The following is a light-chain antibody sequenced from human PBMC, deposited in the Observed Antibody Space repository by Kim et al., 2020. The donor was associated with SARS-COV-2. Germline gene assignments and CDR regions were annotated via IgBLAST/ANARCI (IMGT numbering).Light chain of an antibody. CDR2: DNN. CDR1: SSNSGSSY. Sequence: GPRVTIASSGSSSNSGSSYYSRYHQHQQTAAQLLIFDNNKRPTGIPDGCSGSSCATSATLDTTGLQAGDDADDYCVTWGNSLGTVVFGGGTQLTVL. CDR3: VTWGNSLGTVV. V-gene: IGLV1-51*01. J-gene: IGLJ2*01.